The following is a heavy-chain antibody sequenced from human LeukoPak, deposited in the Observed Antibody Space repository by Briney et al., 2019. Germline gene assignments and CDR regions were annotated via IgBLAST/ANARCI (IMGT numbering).Heavy chain of an antibody. CDR2: ISSSSSYI. CDR3: ARGPYDSSGYYSEIDY. J-gene: IGHJ4*02. Sequence: PGGSLRLSCAASGFTFSSYSMTWVRQAPGKGLEWVSSISSSSSYIYYADSVKGRFTISRDNAKNSLYLQMNSLRAEDTAVYYCARGPYDSSGYYSEIDYWGQGTLVTVSS. CDR1: GFTFSSYS. D-gene: IGHD3-22*01. V-gene: IGHV3-21*01.